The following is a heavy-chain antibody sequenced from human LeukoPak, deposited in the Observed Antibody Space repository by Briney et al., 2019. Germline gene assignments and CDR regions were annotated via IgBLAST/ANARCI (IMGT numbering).Heavy chain of an antibody. V-gene: IGHV3-23*01. CDR1: GFTFSSYA. CDR2: ISGSGGST. CDR3: AKDLPPSYYYDSSGAIDY. D-gene: IGHD3-22*01. Sequence: GGSLRLSCAASGFTFSSYAMSWVRQAPGKGLEWVSAISGSGGSTYYADSVKGRFTISRDNSKNTLYLQMNSLRAEDTAVYYCAKDLPPSYYYDSSGAIDYWGQGTLVTVSS. J-gene: IGHJ4*02.